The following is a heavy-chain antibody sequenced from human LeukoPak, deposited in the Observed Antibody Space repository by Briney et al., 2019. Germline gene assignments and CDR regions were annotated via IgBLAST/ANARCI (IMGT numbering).Heavy chain of an antibody. V-gene: IGHV3-53*01. D-gene: IGHD3-10*01. CDR2: IYSGGST. J-gene: IGHJ6*03. CDR3: ARVASGSYYPHYYYYYIDV. Sequence: GGSLRLSCAASGFTVSSNYMSWVRQAPGKGLEWVSVIYSGGSTYYADSVKGRFTISRDNSKNTLYLQMNSLRAEDTAVYYCARVASGSYYPHYYYYYIDVWGKGTTVTVSS. CDR1: GFTVSSNY.